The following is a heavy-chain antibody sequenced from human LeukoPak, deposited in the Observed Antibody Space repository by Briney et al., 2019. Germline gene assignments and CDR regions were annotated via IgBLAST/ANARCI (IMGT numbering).Heavy chain of an antibody. V-gene: IGHV3-23*01. CDR1: GFTFAKFA. J-gene: IGHJ6*03. CDR3: AKDPAASIYYYYYMDV. D-gene: IGHD2-2*01. Sequence: PGESLRLSRAISGFTFAKFAMSWVRQAPGKGLEWVSTISGSGIVTYYADSVKGRFTISRDNSKNTLYLQMNSLRAEDTAVYYCAKDPAASIYYYYYMDVWGKGTTVTVSS. CDR2: ISGSGIVT.